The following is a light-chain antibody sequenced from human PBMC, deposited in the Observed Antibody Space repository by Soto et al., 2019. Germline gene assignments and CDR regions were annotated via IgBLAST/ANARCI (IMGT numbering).Light chain of an antibody. CDR3: QQYGSSGT. V-gene: IGKV3-20*01. CDR2: GAS. CDR1: QSVSSSY. J-gene: IGKJ1*01. Sequence: EIVLAQSPGTLSLSPGDSATLSCRASQSVSSSYLAWYQQKPGQAPRLLIYGASNRATGIPDRFSGSGSGTDFTLTISRLEPEDFAVYYCQQYGSSGTFGQGTKVDI.